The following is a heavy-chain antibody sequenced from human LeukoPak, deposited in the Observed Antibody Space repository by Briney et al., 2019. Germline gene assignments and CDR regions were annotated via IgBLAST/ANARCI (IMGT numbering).Heavy chain of an antibody. CDR2: ISYDGFNK. V-gene: IGHV3-30*18. CDR3: AKDLRIAAAGTFRPYYYYGMDV. Sequence: GGSLRLSCAASGFTFSSYGLHWVRQAPGKGLEWVTFISYDGFNKYYADSVKGRFTISRDNSKNTLYLQMNSLRAEDTAVYYCAKDLRIAAAGTFRPYYYYGMDVWGQGTTVTVSS. J-gene: IGHJ6*02. D-gene: IGHD6-13*01. CDR1: GFTFSSYG.